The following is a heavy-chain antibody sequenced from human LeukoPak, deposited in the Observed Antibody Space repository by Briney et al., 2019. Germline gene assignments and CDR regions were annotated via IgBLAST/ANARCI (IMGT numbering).Heavy chain of an antibody. V-gene: IGHV3-23*01. Sequence: GGSLRLSCAASGFTFSTYTMSWVRQRPGKGLEWVSTISPSGDITQYADSVKGHFTISRDNSECTLFLQMTSLRAEDTAVYYCARKSSGHYPFDCWGQGTLVTVSS. CDR2: ISPSGDIT. CDR1: GFTFSTYT. J-gene: IGHJ4*02. D-gene: IGHD3-22*01. CDR3: ARKSSGHYPFDC.